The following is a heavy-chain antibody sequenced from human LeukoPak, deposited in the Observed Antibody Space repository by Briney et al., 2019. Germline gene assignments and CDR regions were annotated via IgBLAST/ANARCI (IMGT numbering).Heavy chain of an antibody. CDR2: ISSGSSTI. J-gene: IGHJ4*02. V-gene: IGHV3-48*01. Sequence: GGSLRLSCAASGFAFSSYSMNWVRQAPGEGLEWVSYISSGSSTIHNADSVKGRFTISRDNAKNSLFLQMSSLRAEDTAVYYCARDPYSSSWYYFDYWGQGTLVTVSS. D-gene: IGHD6-13*01. CDR3: ARDPYSSSWYYFDY. CDR1: GFAFSSYS.